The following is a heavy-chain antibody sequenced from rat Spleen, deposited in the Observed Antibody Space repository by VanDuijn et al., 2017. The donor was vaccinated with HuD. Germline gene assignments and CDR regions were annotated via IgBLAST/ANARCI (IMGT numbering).Heavy chain of an antibody. CDR2: IWSDGST. J-gene: IGHJ2*01. D-gene: IGHD1-5*01. V-gene: IGHV2-1*01. CDR3: AQAGTTFDY. CDR1: GFSLTSNS. Sequence: QVQLKESGPGLVQPSQTLSLTCTVSGFSLTSNSVSWVRQPPGKGLDWMGAIWSDGSTDYNSALKSRLSISRDTSKSQVYLKMNSLQTEDTATYYCAQAGTTFDYWGQGVMVTVSS.